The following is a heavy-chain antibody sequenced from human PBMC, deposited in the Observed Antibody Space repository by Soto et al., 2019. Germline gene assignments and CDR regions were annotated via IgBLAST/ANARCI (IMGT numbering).Heavy chain of an antibody. CDR3: ARDSGSYYSAGAFDI. V-gene: IGHV1-46*01. J-gene: IGHJ3*02. D-gene: IGHD1-26*01. CDR1: GYTFTTYY. CDR2: INPSSGSA. Sequence: ASVKVSCKASGYTFTTYYIHWVRQAPGQGLEWMGIINPSSGSAGYAQKFQVSVTMTRDTPTSTAYMELRSLRSDDTAVYYCARDSGSYYSAGAFDIWGQGTMVTVSS.